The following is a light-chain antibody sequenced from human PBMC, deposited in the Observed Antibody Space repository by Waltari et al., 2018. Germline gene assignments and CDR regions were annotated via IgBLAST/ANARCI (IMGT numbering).Light chain of an antibody. CDR1: QSISSY. V-gene: IGKV1-8*01. CDR3: QQYNTYPWT. J-gene: IGKJ1*01. CDR2: AAS. Sequence: AIRITQSPSSLSASTGDRVTITCRASQSISSYLAWYQQKPGKAPKVLIYAASTLQSGVPSRFSGSGSGTDFTLTISCLQSEDFAIYYCQQYNTYPWTFGQGTKVEIK.